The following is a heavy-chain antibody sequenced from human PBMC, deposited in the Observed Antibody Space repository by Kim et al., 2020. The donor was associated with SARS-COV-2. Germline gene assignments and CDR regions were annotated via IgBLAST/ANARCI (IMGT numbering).Heavy chain of an antibody. J-gene: IGHJ6*01. Sequence: GGSLRLSCAASGFNFSTYAMHWVRQSPGKGLEWVAVISSEGSKKYYADSLKGRFSISRDSTKTAFYQIISLTTPDTAINYCCAVRRRFCFCLCRVDV. CDR3: CAVRRRFCFCLCRVDV. V-gene: IGHV3-30*04. D-gene: IGHD2-2*01. CDR1: GFNFSTYA. CDR2: ISSEGSKK.